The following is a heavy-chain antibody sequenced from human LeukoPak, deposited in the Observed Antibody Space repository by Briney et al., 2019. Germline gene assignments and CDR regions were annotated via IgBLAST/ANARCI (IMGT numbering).Heavy chain of an antibody. CDR3: AKGGVIATRPTYYYMDV. J-gene: IGHJ6*03. D-gene: IGHD6-6*01. Sequence: GGSLRLSCAASGFTFSSYAMSWVRQAPGKGLEGVSVISGSGGSTDYADSVKGRFTISRDNSKNTLYLQMNSLRAEDTAVYYCAKGGVIATRPTYYYMDVWGKGTTVTVSS. CDR1: GFTFSSYA. CDR2: ISGSGGST. V-gene: IGHV3-23*01.